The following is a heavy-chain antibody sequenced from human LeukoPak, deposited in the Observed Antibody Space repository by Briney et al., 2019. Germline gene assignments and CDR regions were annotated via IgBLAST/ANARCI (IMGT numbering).Heavy chain of an antibody. CDR2: IYHSGIT. Sequence: SETLSLTCAVSNYSITSGYYWGWIRQPPGKGLEWIGGIYHSGITYYSPSLKSRVTMSVDTSKNQFSVNLNSVTAADTAVYYCARVSGSGCHRGYFDSWGHGTLVTVSS. CDR3: ARVSGSGCHRGYFDS. J-gene: IGHJ4*01. CDR1: NYSITSGYY. D-gene: IGHD6-19*01. V-gene: IGHV4-38-2*01.